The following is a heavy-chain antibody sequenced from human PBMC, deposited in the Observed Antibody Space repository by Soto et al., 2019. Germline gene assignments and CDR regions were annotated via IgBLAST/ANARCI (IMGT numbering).Heavy chain of an antibody. V-gene: IGHV1-18*01. CDR1: GYTFTSYG. CDR3: ATRSPASDA. Sequence: QVQLVQSGPEVKNPGASVKVSCKTSGYTFTSYGITWVRQAPGQGLEWMGWISTDKGKTNYAQKFQGRGTRTTDTSTSTTYIELRSLRTDDTAVYDCATRSPASDAWGQGTLVTVSS. J-gene: IGHJ5*02. CDR2: ISTDKGKT.